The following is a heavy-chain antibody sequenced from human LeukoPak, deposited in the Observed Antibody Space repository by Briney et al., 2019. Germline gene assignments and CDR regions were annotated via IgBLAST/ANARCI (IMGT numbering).Heavy chain of an antibody. J-gene: IGHJ4*02. CDR2: ISGSGGST. Sequence: AGGSLRLSCAASGFTVSSNYMSWVRQAPGKGLEWVSAISGSGGSTYYADSVKGRFTISRDNSKNTLYLQMNSLRAEDTAVYYCAKDWQQLEYYFDYWGQGTLVTVSS. D-gene: IGHD6-13*01. CDR3: AKDWQQLEYYFDY. V-gene: IGHV3-23*01. CDR1: GFTVSSNY.